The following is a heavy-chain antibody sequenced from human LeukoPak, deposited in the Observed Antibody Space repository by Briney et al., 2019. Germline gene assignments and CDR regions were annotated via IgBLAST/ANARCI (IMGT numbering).Heavy chain of an antibody. V-gene: IGHV3-7*03. D-gene: IGHD4-17*01. J-gene: IGHJ4*02. CDR2: INQDGSQK. CDR3: ARDWFDGDYDRFDY. CDR1: GFTFSSYW. Sequence: GGSLRLSCAVSGFTFSSYWMSWFRQAPGKGLEWVANINQDGSQKFSVDSVKGRFTVSRDNAKNSLSLQMNSLRVEDTAVYYCARDWFDGDYDRFDYWGQGTLVTVSS.